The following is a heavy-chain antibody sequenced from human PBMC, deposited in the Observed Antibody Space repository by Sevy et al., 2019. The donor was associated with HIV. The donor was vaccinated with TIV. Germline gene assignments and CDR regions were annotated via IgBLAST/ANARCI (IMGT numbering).Heavy chain of an antibody. CDR2: IYSGGST. CDR3: ASSHYYDRFDY. CDR1: GFTVSSNY. J-gene: IGHJ4*02. D-gene: IGHD3-22*01. V-gene: IGHV3-53*01. Sequence: GGSLRLSCAASGFTVSSNYMSWVRQAPGKGLEWVSVIYSGGSTYYADSVKGRFTISRDNSKNTLYLQMNSLRPEDTAVYYCASSHYYDRFDYWGQGTLVTVSS.